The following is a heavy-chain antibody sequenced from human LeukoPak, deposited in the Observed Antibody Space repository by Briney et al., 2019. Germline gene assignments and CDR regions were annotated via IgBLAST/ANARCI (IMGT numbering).Heavy chain of an antibody. CDR1: GYTFTGYY. CDR3: ARDGGFVGAIDY. CDR2: INPNSGGT. V-gene: IGHV1-2*02. J-gene: IGHJ4*02. Sequence: ASVKVSCKASGYTFTGYYMHWVRQAPGQGLEWMGWINPNSGGTNYAQKFQGRVTMTRDTSISTAYMQLSRMRSDDTAVYYCARDGGFVGAIDYWGQGTLVTVSS. D-gene: IGHD1-26*01.